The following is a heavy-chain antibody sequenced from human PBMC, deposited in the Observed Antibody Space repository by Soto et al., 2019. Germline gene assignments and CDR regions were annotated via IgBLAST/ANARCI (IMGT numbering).Heavy chain of an antibody. J-gene: IGHJ3*02. Sequence: ASVKVSCKASGYTFTSYYMHWVRQAPGQGLEWMGIINPSGGGSSNAQKFQGRATMTSDTSTSTVYMELSSLRSEDTAMYYCATERGAFDMWGQGTMDTVSS. D-gene: IGHD3-10*01. CDR3: ATERGAFDM. CDR2: INPSGGGS. CDR1: GYTFTSYY. V-gene: IGHV1-46*01.